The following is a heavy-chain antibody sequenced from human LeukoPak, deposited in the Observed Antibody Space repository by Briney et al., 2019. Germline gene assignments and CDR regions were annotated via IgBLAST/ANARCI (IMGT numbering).Heavy chain of an antibody. V-gene: IGHV4-34*01. J-gene: IGHJ5*02. CDR2: INHSGST. CDR1: GGSFSGYY. CDR3: ARGTGYYGSGSYIEPNNWFDP. D-gene: IGHD3-10*01. Sequence: SETLSLTCAVYGGSFSGYYWSWIRQPPGKGLEWIEEINHSGSTNYNPSLKSRVTISVDTSKNQFSLKLSSVTAADTAVYYCARGTGYYGSGSYIEPNNWFDPWGQGTLVTVSS.